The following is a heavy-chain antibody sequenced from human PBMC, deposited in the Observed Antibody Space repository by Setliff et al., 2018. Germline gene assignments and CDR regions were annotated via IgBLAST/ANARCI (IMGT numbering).Heavy chain of an antibody. Sequence: SETLSLTCTVSGYSISSGYIWGWIRQPPGKGLEWVGNIGHTGSINYNPPLMRRLTISRDTSKNQVSQKLNSVTATDTAVYYCARDLGHGGDSDYWGRGILVTVSS. CDR3: ARDLGHGGDSDY. CDR1: GYSISSGYI. CDR2: IGHTGSI. V-gene: IGHV4-38-2*02. D-gene: IGHD2-21*02. J-gene: IGHJ4*02.